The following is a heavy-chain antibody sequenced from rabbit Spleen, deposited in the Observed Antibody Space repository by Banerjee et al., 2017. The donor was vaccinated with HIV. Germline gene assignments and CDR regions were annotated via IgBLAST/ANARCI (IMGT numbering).Heavy chain of an antibody. J-gene: IGHJ4*01. V-gene: IGHV1S45*01. CDR3: AKAGNSVGYVTTL. CDR1: GFSFSTDYY. CDR2: IYTASSGST. Sequence: QQHLEESGGGLVKPGGTLTLTCTASGFSFSTDYYMCWVRQAPGKGLECIACIYTASSGSTYYASWAKGRFTISKTSSTTVTLQMTSLTAADTATYFCAKAGNSVGYVTTLWGQGTLVTVS. D-gene: IGHD6-1*01.